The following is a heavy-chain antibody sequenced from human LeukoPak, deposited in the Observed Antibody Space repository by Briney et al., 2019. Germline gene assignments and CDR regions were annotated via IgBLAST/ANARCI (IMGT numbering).Heavy chain of an antibody. Sequence: ASVKVSCKASGYTFTSYYMHWVRQAPGQGLEWMGIINPSGGSTSYAQKFQGRVTMTRDMSTSTVYMGLSSLRSEDTAVYYCAREGGVHYSSSWPGRWFDPWGQGTLVTVSS. CDR3: AREGGVHYSSSWPGRWFDP. D-gene: IGHD6-13*01. CDR1: GYTFTSYY. J-gene: IGHJ5*02. V-gene: IGHV1-46*01. CDR2: INPSGGST.